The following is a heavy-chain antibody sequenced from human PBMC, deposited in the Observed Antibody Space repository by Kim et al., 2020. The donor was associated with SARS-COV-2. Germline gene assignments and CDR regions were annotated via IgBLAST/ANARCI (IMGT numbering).Heavy chain of an antibody. CDR2: IYPGDSDT. CDR1: GYSFTSYW. V-gene: IGHV5-51*01. D-gene: IGHD6-13*01. J-gene: IGHJ5*02. CDR3: ARGHSSSPTEGNWFDP. Sequence: GESLKISCKGSGYSFTSYWIGWVRQMPGKGLEWMGIIYPGDSDTRYSPSFQGQVTIPADKSISTAYLQWSSLKASDTAMYYCARGHSSSPTEGNWFDPWGQGTLVTASS.